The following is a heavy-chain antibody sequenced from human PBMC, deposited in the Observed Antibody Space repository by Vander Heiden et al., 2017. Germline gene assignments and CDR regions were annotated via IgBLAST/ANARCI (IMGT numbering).Heavy chain of an antibody. CDR1: GFTFRGYG. V-gene: IGHV3-30*18. J-gene: IGHJ6*02. D-gene: IGHD4-17*01. Sequence: QVQLVESGGGVVQPGRSLSLSCAASGFTFRGYGMHWVRQAPGKGLEWVAVISYDGSNKYYADSVKGRFTISRDNSKNTLYLQMNSLRAEDTAVYYCAKELKTVTTNYGMDVWGQGTTVTVSS. CDR3: AKELKTVTTNYGMDV. CDR2: ISYDGSNK.